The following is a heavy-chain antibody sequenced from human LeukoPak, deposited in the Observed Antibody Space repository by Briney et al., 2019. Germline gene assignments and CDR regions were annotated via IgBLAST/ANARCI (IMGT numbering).Heavy chain of an antibody. V-gene: IGHV3-53*01. Sequence: GGSLRLSCAASGISVSTNYMTWVRQAPGKGLELVSLLYATGNTYYADSVKGRFTISRDNSKNTLYLQMNTLRAEDTAVYYCAKDPNGDYIGAFDFWGQGTMVTVSS. CDR1: GISVSTNY. CDR3: AKDPNGDYIGAFDF. D-gene: IGHD4-17*01. J-gene: IGHJ3*01. CDR2: LYATGNT.